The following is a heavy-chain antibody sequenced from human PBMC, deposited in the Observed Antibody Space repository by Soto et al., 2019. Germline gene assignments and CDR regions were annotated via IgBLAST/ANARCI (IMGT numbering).Heavy chain of an antibody. D-gene: IGHD6-19*01. V-gene: IGHV1-8*01. CDR2: LNPKSCDT. CDR3: ATSGGGWYLY. Sequence: QVQLVQSGAEVKKPGASVKVSCKASGYTFSSYDINWVRQATGQGLEWMGWLNPKSCDTGYAQKFQGRVTLTRNTSINTAYIELSSLTSDDTAVYYCATSGGGWYLYWGQGTLVTVSS. J-gene: IGHJ4*02. CDR1: GYTFSSYD.